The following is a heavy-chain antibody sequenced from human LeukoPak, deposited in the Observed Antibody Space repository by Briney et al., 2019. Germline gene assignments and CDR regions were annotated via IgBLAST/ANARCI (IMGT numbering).Heavy chain of an antibody. Sequence: PGGSLRLSCAASGFTFSTYAMNWVRQAPGKGLEWVSAISGSGDIIHYSDSVKGRFTISRDNSKNTLYLQMNSLRAEDTAVYYCAKDLGIVVVPAAIAGFGYWGQGTLVTVSS. CDR3: AKDLGIVVVPAAIAGFGY. V-gene: IGHV3-23*01. J-gene: IGHJ4*02. D-gene: IGHD2-2*03. CDR1: GFTFSTYA. CDR2: ISGSGDII.